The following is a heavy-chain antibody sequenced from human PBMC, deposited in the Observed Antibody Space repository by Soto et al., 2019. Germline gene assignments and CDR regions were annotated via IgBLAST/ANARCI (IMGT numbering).Heavy chain of an antibody. J-gene: IGHJ4*02. CDR3: ARDASKSGYDSPYPDY. Sequence: EVQLVESGGVLVQPGGSLRLSCAASGFTVSSNYMSWVRQAPGKGLEWVSVIYSGGSTYYADSVKGRFTISRDNSKNTLYLQMNSLRAEDTAVYYCARDASKSGYDSPYPDYWGQGTLVTVSS. CDR1: GFTVSSNY. D-gene: IGHD5-12*01. CDR2: IYSGGST. V-gene: IGHV3-66*01.